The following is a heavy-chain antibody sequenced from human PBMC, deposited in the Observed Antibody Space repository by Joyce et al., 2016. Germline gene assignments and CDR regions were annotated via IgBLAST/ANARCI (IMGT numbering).Heavy chain of an antibody. CDR3: ARGGYSSGWSFGY. D-gene: IGHD6-19*01. Sequence: QVQLVQSGAEVKKPGASVKVSCKASGYTFTSYGFSWVRQAPGQGLEWMGWINAYSGITKYAPKFQGKVTLTTDTSTSTAYMELRSLRSDDTAVYYCARGGYSSGWSFGYWGQGTLVTVSS. V-gene: IGHV1-18*01. J-gene: IGHJ4*02. CDR1: GYTFTSYG. CDR2: INAYSGIT.